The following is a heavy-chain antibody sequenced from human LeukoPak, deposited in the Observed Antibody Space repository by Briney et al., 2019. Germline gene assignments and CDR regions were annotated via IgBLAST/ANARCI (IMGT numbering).Heavy chain of an antibody. V-gene: IGHV4-31*03. J-gene: IGHJ3*02. CDR3: ARERIDWLRAFDI. CDR1: GGSISSGGYY. CDR2: IYYSGST. Sequence: PSETLSLTCTVSGGSISSGGYYWSWIRQHPGKGLEWIGYIYYSGSTYYNPSLKSRVTISVDTSKNQFSLKLSSVTAADTAVYYCARERIDWLRAFDIWGQGTMVTVSS. D-gene: IGHD3-9*01.